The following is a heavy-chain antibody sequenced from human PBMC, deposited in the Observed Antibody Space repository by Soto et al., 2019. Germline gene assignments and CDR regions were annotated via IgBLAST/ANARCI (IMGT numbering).Heavy chain of an antibody. CDR3: AIGGDVVVPAAIMYFDY. D-gene: IGHD2-2*01. J-gene: IGHJ4*02. Sequence: EVQLVESGEGLVQPGGSLRLSCAASGFTFSSYAMHWVRQAPGKGLEYVSAISSSGDRTYYADSVKGRFTISRDNSKNTLYLQMGSLRAEDMAVYYCAIGGDVVVPAAIMYFDYWGQGTLVTVSS. CDR1: GFTFSSYA. V-gene: IGHV3-64*02. CDR2: ISSSGDRT.